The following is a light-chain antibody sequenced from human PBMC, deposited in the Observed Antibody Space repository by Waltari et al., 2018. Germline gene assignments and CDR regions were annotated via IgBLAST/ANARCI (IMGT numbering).Light chain of an antibody. CDR1: QSIGTY. CDR2: AAS. Sequence: EIQMTQSPPSLSASVGDTVTIPCRASQSIGTYVNWYQHKPGKAPKVLIYAASSLHSGVPARFSGSASGTDFTLTIISLQPDDFGTYYCQQSKITPWTFGQGTKVEIK. CDR3: QQSKITPWT. V-gene: IGKV1-39*01. J-gene: IGKJ1*01.